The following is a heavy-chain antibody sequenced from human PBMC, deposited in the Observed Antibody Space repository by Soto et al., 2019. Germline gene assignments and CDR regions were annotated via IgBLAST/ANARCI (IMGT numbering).Heavy chain of an antibody. J-gene: IGHJ2*01. CDR2: IVVGSGNT. V-gene: IGHV1-58*01. CDR1: GFTFTSSA. Sequence: QMQLVQSGPEVKKPGTSVKVSCKASGFTFTSSAVQWVRQARGQRLEWIGWIVVGSGNTNYAQKFQERVTITRDLSTSTAYRELSSLRSEDTAVYYCTLTNYSWNWYFDLWGRGTLVTVSS. CDR3: TLTNYSWNWYFDL. D-gene: IGHD2-15*01.